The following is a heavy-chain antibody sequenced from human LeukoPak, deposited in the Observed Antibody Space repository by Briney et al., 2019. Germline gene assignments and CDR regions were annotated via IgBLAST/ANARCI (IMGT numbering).Heavy chain of an antibody. V-gene: IGHV4-30-4*08. Sequence: SQTLSLTCTVSGGSISSGDYYWSWIRQPPGKGLEWIGYIYYSGSTYYNPSLKSRVTISVDTSKNQFSLKLSSVTAADTAVYYCARDRGTIFGVVIGYVDVWGKGTTVTVSS. J-gene: IGHJ6*03. CDR3: ARDRGTIFGVVIGYVDV. CDR2: IYYSGST. CDR1: GGSISSGDYY. D-gene: IGHD3-3*01.